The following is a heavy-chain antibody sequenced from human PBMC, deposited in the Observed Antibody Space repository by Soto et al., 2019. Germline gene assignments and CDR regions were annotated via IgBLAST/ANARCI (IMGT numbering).Heavy chain of an antibody. V-gene: IGHV5-51*01. CDR2: IYPGDSDT. D-gene: IGHD6-6*01. CDR1: GYSFISYW. CDR3: ATPSSIAARPGYYYYGMDV. J-gene: IGHJ6*02. Sequence: GESLKISCKGSGYSFISYWIGWVRQMPGKGLEWMGIIYPGDSDTRYSPSFQGQVTISADKSISTAYLQWSSLKASDTAMYYCATPSSIAARPGYYYYGMDVWGQGTTVTVS.